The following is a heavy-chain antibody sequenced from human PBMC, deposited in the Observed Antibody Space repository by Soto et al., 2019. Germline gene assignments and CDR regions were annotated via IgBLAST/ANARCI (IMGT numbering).Heavy chain of an antibody. V-gene: IGHV3-66*01. CDR3: ARAIYVPDYYYYMDV. CDR1: GFTVSSNY. D-gene: IGHD3-16*01. Sequence: GGSLRLSCAASGFTVSSNYMSWVRQAPGKGLEWVSVIYSGGSTYYADSVKGRFTISRDNSKNTLYLQMNSLRAEDTAVYYCARAIYVPDYYYYMDVWGKGTTVTVSS. J-gene: IGHJ6*03. CDR2: IYSGGST.